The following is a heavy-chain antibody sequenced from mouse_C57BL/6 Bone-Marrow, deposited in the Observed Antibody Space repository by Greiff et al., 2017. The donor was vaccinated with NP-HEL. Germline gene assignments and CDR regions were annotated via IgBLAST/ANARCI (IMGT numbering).Heavy chain of an antibody. J-gene: IGHJ4*01. CDR3: ARWGDYYAMDY. CDR2: ISSGGSYT. Sequence: EVKLVESGGDLVKPGGSLKLSCAASGFTFSSYGMSWVRQTPDKRLEWVATISSGGSYTYYPDSVKGRFTISRDNAKNTLYLQMSSLKSEDTAMYYCARWGDYYAMDYWGQGTSVTVS. V-gene: IGHV5-6*02. CDR1: GFTFSSYG.